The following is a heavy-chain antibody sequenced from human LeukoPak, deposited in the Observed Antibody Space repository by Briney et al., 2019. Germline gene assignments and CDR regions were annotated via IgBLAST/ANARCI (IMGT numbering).Heavy chain of an antibody. CDR2: ISYDGSNK. V-gene: IGHV3-30-3*01. Sequence: SGGSLRLSCAASGFTFSIYSMYWVRQAPGKGLEWVAVISYDGSNKYYADSVKGRFTISRDNSKNTLYLQMNSLRAEDTAVYYCARSVAGIYYYYGMDVWGQGTTVTVSS. D-gene: IGHD6-19*01. CDR1: GFTFSIYS. J-gene: IGHJ6*02. CDR3: ARSVAGIYYYYGMDV.